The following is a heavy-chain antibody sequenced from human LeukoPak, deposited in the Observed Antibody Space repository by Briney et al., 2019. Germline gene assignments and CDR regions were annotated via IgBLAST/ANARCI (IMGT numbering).Heavy chain of an antibody. J-gene: IGHJ3*02. CDR3: ARGQLPDAFDI. D-gene: IGHD1-7*01. CDR1: GGSISSHY. Sequence: SETLSLTCTVSGGSISSHYWSWIRQPPGKGLEWIGYIYYSGSTNYNPSLKSRVTISVDTSKNQFSLKLSSVTAADPAVYYCARGQLPDAFDIWGQGTMVTVSS. V-gene: IGHV4-59*11. CDR2: IYYSGST.